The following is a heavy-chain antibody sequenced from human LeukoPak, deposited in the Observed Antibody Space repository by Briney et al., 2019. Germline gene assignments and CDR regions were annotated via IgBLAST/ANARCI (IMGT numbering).Heavy chain of an antibody. D-gene: IGHD4-23*01. V-gene: IGHV1-69*13. CDR2: IIPIFGTA. Sequence: GASVKVPCKASGGTFSSYAISWVRQAPGQGLEWMGGIIPIFGTANYAQKFQGRVTITADESTSTAYMELSSLRSEDTAVYYCARDGDYGGKTDYWGQGTLVTVSS. J-gene: IGHJ4*02. CDR3: ARDGDYGGKTDY. CDR1: GGTFSSYA.